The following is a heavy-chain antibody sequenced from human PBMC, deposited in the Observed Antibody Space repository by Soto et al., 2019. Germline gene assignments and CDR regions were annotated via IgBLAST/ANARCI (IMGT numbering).Heavy chain of an antibody. J-gene: IGHJ6*02. CDR1: GGSISSYY. V-gene: IGHV4-59*01. CDR3: ARDRGRGYSGYDLDYYYGMDV. D-gene: IGHD5-12*01. Sequence: SETLSLTCTVSGGSISSYYWSWIRQPPGKGLEWIGYIYYSGSTNYNPSLKSRVTISVDTSKNQFSPKLSSVTAADTAVYYCARDRGRGYSGYDLDYYYGMDVWGQGTTVTVSS. CDR2: IYYSGST.